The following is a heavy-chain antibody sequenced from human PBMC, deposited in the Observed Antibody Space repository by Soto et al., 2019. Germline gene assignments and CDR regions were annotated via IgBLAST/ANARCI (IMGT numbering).Heavy chain of an antibody. CDR2: TYHSGST. V-gene: IGHV4-30-2*01. CDR3: AASLSTQYYDSSGYCPDFDI. Sequence: HLQLQESGSGLVKPSQTLSLTCDVSGDSISSSGSSWNWIRQPPGKALEWIGFTYHSGSTYYNPSLESRVTISVDRSKNQFSLKLKSVTAADRAVYYCAASLSTQYYDSSGYCPDFDIWGQGIMVTVSS. J-gene: IGHJ3*02. D-gene: IGHD3-22*01. CDR1: GDSISSSGSS.